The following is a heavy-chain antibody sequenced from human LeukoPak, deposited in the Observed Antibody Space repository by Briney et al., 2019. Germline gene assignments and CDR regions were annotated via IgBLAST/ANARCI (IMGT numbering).Heavy chain of an antibody. V-gene: IGHV4-39*07. CDR1: GGSISISSYY. CDR2: IYDGGSN. Sequence: PSETLSVTRTVPGGSISISSYYSGWVRQPPGKGMEWIGSIYDGGSNYYIPSLKSRVTISVDTSKNQFSLKLSSVTAADTAVYYCAREGWGDSSGINWGQGTLVTVSS. D-gene: IGHD6-19*01. J-gene: IGHJ4*02. CDR3: AREGWGDSSGIN.